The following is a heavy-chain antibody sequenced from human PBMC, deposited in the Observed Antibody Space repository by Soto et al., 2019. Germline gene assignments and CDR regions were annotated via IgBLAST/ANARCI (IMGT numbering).Heavy chain of an antibody. V-gene: IGHV4-30-4*01. J-gene: IGHJ4*02. D-gene: IGHD2-8*01. Sequence: SETLSLTCTVSGGSISSGDYYWSWIRQPPGKGLEWIGYIYYSGSTYYNPSLKSRVTISVDTSKNQFSLKLSSVTAADTAVYYCARSHYTYGLLIEYWGQGIVVTVSS. CDR1: GGSISSGDYY. CDR3: ARSHYTYGLLIEY. CDR2: IYYSGST.